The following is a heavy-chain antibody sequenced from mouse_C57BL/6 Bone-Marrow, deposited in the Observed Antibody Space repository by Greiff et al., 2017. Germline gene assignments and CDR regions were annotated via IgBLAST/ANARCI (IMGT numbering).Heavy chain of an antibody. V-gene: IGHV1-82*01. Sequence: VQLQQSGPELVKPGASVKISCKASGYAFSSSWMNWVKQRPGQGLEWIGRIYPGDGDTNYNGKFTGKATLTADKSSSTAYMQLSSLTSEDSAVYFCAHPFFDYWGQGTTLTVAS. CDR2: IYPGDGDT. CDR1: GYAFSSSW. CDR3: AHPFFDY. J-gene: IGHJ2*01.